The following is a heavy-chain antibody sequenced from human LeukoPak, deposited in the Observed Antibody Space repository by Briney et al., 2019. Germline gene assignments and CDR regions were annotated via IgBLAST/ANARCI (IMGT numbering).Heavy chain of an antibody. D-gene: IGHD3-10*01. V-gene: IGHV3-23*01. CDR1: GFTFSSYA. CDR3: ARDRRVMVRGAFDASDI. CDR2: ISGSGGST. Sequence: PGGSLRLSCAASGFTFSSYAMSWVRQAPGKGLEWVSAISGSGGSTYYADSVKGRFTISRDNSKNTLYLQMNSLRAEDTAVYYCARDRRVMVRGAFDASDIWGQGTMVTVSS. J-gene: IGHJ3*02.